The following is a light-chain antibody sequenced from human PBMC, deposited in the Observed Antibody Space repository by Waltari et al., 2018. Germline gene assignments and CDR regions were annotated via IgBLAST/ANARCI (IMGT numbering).Light chain of an antibody. V-gene: IGLV6-57*02. CDR3: QSYDSNNHVV. Sequence: NSMLSQPHSVSESPGKTVTISSTGSSGNIASNYVHCYHHRPDSAPIIVIYEDNQRPSGVPDRFSGSIDSSTNSASLTVSGLRPEDEGDYYCQSYDSNNHVVFGGGTKLTVL. CDR2: EDN. J-gene: IGLJ2*01. CDR1: SGNIASNY.